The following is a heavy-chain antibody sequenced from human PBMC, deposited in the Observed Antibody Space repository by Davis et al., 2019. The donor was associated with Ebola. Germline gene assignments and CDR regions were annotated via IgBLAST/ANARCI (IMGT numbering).Heavy chain of an antibody. CDR3: ARDLRRGYSGYSVAD. CDR1: AFTFGSYA. J-gene: IGHJ4*02. Sequence: ASLTLSCAASAFTFGSYAMPWVRQAPGNGLESVSAISRNGGSTYYADSVKGKFTISRDNSKNTLYLQMGSLRAEDMAVYYCARDLRRGYSGYSVADWGQGTLVTVSS. D-gene: IGHD5-12*01. V-gene: IGHV3-64*02. CDR2: ISRNGGST.